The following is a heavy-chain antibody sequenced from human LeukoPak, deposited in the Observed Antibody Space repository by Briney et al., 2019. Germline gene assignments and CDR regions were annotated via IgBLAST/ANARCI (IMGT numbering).Heavy chain of an antibody. Sequence: GGSLRLSCAASGFTFSSYAMSWVRQAPGKGLEWVSAISGSGGSTYYADSVKGRFTISRDNAKNSLYLQMNSLRAEDTALYYCGRGGGRYSGGYQLFDYGGRGTLVTVPS. CDR2: ISGSGGST. CDR1: GFTFSSYA. D-gene: IGHD1-26*01. CDR3: GRGGGRYSGGYQLFDY. V-gene: IGHV3-23*01. J-gene: IGHJ4*02.